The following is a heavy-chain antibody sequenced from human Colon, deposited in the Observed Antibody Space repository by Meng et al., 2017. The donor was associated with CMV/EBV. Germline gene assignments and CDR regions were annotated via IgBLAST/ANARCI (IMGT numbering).Heavy chain of an antibody. Sequence: GESLKISCAVSGLTFGAYKMHWVRQAPGKGLEWVSSINSYSSNIAYADSVMGRFTISRDNAKNSLYLQMNSLGAEDTAVYYCAREYSSSSGRSFDYWGQGTLVTVSS. CDR2: INSYSSNI. CDR3: AREYSSSSGRSFDY. J-gene: IGHJ4*02. D-gene: IGHD6-6*01. CDR1: GLTFGAYK. V-gene: IGHV3-21*01.